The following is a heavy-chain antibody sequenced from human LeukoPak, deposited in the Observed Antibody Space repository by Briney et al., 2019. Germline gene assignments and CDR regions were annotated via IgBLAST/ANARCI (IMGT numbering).Heavy chain of an antibody. V-gene: IGHV3-48*01. Sequence: GGSLRLSCAASGFTFSDYNMNWYRQAPGKRLDWVSYISTHSTSIYYADSVKGRFTISRDNAKSSLYLQMNSLRADDTAVYYCARGSTVAGTRTVPSPERWGQGTLVTVSS. CDR1: GFTFSDYN. CDR3: ARGSTVAGTRTVPSPER. J-gene: IGHJ4*02. D-gene: IGHD6-19*01. CDR2: ISTHSTSI.